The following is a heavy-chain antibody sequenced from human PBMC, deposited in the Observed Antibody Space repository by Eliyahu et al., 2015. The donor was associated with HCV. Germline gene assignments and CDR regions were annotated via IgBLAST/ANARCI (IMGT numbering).Heavy chain of an antibody. D-gene: IGHD3-10*01. J-gene: IGHJ5*02. V-gene: IGHV4-39*07. Sequence: QLLLQESGPGLVKPSETLSLTCTVSGGXVSGSGSYWGWIRQPPGKGLXWIGHIFYTGSTYYXSSLKSPVTIAIDRSKNQFSLRLTSVTAADTAVYYCARGARTSGRWFDPWGQGTLVTVSS. CDR3: ARGARTSGRWFDP. CDR1: GGXVSGSGSY. CDR2: IFYTGST.